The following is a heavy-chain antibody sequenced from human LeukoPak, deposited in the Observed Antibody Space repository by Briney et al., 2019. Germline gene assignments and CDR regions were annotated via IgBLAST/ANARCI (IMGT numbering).Heavy chain of an antibody. Sequence: PGGSLRLSCAASGFTFSSYAMHWVRQAPGKGLEWVAVISYDGSNKYYADSVKGRFTISRDNSKNTLYLQMNSLRAEDTAVYYCARDLICSGGSCYSYYYYYGMDVWGQGTTVTVSS. CDR2: ISYDGSNK. D-gene: IGHD2-15*01. CDR1: GFTFSSYA. CDR3: ARDLICSGGSCYSYYYYYGMDV. J-gene: IGHJ6*02. V-gene: IGHV3-30-3*01.